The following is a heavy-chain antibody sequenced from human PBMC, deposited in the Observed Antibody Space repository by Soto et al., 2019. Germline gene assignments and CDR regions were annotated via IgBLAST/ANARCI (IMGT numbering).Heavy chain of an antibody. CDR1: GFTFSSYG. CDR3: AKDHLYDSSGSTFDY. D-gene: IGHD3-22*01. CDR2: ISYDGSNK. Sequence: PGGSLRLSCAASGFTFSSYGMHWVRQAPGKGLEWVAVISYDGSNKYYADSVKGRFTISRDNSKNTLYLQMNSLRAEDTAVYYCAKDHLYDSSGSTFDYWGQGTLVTVSS. V-gene: IGHV3-30*18. J-gene: IGHJ4*02.